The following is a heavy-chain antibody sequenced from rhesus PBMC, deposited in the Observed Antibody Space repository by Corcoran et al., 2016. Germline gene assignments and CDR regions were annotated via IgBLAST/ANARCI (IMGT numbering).Heavy chain of an antibody. J-gene: IGHJ4*01. Sequence: QVQLQESGPGLVKPSETLSLTCAVSGYSISSGYGWGWIRQPPWKGLEWIGQIYGGSGSTYYKPSLKSRVTGSKDTSKNQFSLKLSSVIAADTAVYYCARDFSGYSSGWYYFDYWGQGVLVTVSS. CDR3: ARDFSGYSSGWYYFDY. D-gene: IGHD6-31*01. CDR1: GYSISSGYG. V-gene: IGHV4-127*01. CDR2: IYGGSGST.